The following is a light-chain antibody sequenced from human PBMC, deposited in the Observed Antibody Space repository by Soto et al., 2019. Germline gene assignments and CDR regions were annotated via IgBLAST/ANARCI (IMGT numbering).Light chain of an antibody. J-gene: IGKJ1*01. CDR1: QSVSSN. Sequence: EIVLTQTPATLSLSPGERATLSCRASQSVSSNLAWYQQKPGQAPRLLIYDAFNRATGIPARFSGSGSGTDFTLTISSLEPEDFAVYYCQQRRNWPRTFVQGTKVEI. CDR3: QQRRNWPRT. V-gene: IGKV3-11*01. CDR2: DAF.